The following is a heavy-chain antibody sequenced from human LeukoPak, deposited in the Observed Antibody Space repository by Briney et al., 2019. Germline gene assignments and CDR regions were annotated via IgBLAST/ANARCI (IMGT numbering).Heavy chain of an antibody. CDR2: ISGSGGST. Sequence: GGSLRLSCAASGFTFSSYAMSWVRQAPGKGLEWVSAISGSGGSTYYADSVKGRFTISRDNSKNTLYLQMNSLRAEDTAVYYCAKGGAKIATVDARGAFDIWGQGTMVTVSS. V-gene: IGHV3-23*01. CDR1: GFTFSSYA. J-gene: IGHJ3*02. CDR3: AKGGAKIATVDARGAFDI. D-gene: IGHD6-13*01.